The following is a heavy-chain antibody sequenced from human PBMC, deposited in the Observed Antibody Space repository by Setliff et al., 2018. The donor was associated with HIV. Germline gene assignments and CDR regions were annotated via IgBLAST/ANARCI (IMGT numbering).Heavy chain of an antibody. Sequence: GGSLRLSCAASGFTFDDYGMSWVRQAPGKGLEWVSVISGSGDSTFYADSLKGRFTISRDNSKNTLYLQMNSLRAEDTAVYYCAKTLPTLYPPHDYYFAMDVWGQGTTVTVSS. CDR3: AKTLPTLYPPHDYYFAMDV. V-gene: IGHV3-23*01. J-gene: IGHJ6*02. CDR1: GFTFDDYG. CDR2: ISGSGDST. D-gene: IGHD2-15*01.